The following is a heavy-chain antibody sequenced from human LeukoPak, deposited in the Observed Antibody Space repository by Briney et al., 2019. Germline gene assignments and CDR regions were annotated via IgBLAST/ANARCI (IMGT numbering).Heavy chain of an antibody. CDR1: GFTFSSYG. CDR2: IKQDGSQK. J-gene: IGHJ4*02. V-gene: IGHV3-7*01. CDR3: ARESFAARWD. D-gene: IGHD6-6*01. Sequence: GGTLRLSCAASGFTFSSYGMSWVRQAPGKGMEWVANIKQDGSQKSYVDSVKGRFTISRDNANNLLYLQMNSLRAEDTAVYCCARESFAARWDWGQGTLVTVSS.